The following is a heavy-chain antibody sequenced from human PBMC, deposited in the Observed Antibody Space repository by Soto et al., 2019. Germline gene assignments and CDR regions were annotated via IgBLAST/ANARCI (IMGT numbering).Heavy chain of an antibody. D-gene: IGHD1-1*01. CDR3: ARDRLRYNWNDFPYYDYGMDV. CDR2: ISYDGSNK. V-gene: IGHV3-30-3*01. CDR1: GFTFSSYA. J-gene: IGHJ6*02. Sequence: QVQLVESGGGVVQPGRSLRLSCAASGFTFSSYAMHWVRQAPGKGLEWVAVISYDGSNKYYADSVKGRFTISRDNSKNTLYLQRNSLRAEDTAVYYCARDRLRYNWNDFPYYDYGMDVWGQGTTVTVSS.